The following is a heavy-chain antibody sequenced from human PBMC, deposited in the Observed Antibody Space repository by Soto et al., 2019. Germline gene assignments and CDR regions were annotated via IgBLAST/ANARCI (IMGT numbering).Heavy chain of an antibody. CDR2: IYYGGST. V-gene: IGHV4-61*08. J-gene: IGHJ6*02. CDR3: ARTPWKYAESGFLEWLDYGMDV. CDR1: VGSISSGDYY. Sequence: SETLSLTCTVSVGSISSGDYYWSWIRQPPGKGLEWVGYIYYGGSTSYNPSLKSRVTISLETSKSQISLRLNSVTAADTAVYYCARTPWKYAESGFLEWLDYGMDVWGQGTTVTVSS. D-gene: IGHD3-3*01.